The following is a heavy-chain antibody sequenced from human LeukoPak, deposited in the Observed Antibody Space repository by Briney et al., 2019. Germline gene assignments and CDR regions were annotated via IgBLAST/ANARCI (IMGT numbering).Heavy chain of an antibody. CDR1: GGSFSGYY. J-gene: IGHJ4*02. V-gene: IGHV4-34*01. CDR2: INHSGST. Sequence: SETLSLTCAVYGGSFSGYYWSWIRQPPGKGLEWIGEINHSGSTNYNPSLKSRVTISVDTSKNQFPLKLSSVTAADTAVYYCARTSGYYYATHDYWGQGTLVTVSS. D-gene: IGHD3-22*01. CDR3: ARTSGYYYATHDY.